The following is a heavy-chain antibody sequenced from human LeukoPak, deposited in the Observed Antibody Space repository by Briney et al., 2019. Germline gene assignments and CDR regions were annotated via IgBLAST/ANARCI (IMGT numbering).Heavy chain of an antibody. J-gene: IGHJ6*02. Sequence: SETLSLTCTVSGGSISSGGYYWSWIRQHPGKGLEWIGYIYYSGSTYYNPSLKSRVTISVDTSKNQFSLKLSSVTAADTAVYYCATPYYGSGSYYNVRGYYYYGMDVWGQGTTVTVSS. CDR2: IYYSGST. D-gene: IGHD3-10*01. CDR1: GGSISSGGYY. V-gene: IGHV4-31*03. CDR3: ATPYYGSGSYYNVRGYYYYGMDV.